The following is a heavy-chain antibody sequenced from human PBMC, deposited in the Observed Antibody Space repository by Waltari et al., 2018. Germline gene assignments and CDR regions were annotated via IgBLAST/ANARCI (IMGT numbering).Heavy chain of an antibody. CDR3: ARHPPFTNSGGGDSHYYFDY. V-gene: IGHV1-69*05. D-gene: IGHD2-21*01. Sequence: QVQLVQSGAEVKKPGSSVKVSCKASGGTFSSYAISWVRQAPGQGLEWMGGIIPIFGTANYAQKCQGRVTITTDESTSTAYMELSSLRSEDTAVYYCARHPPFTNSGGGDSHYYFDYWGQGTLVTVSS. CDR1: GGTFSSYA. CDR2: IIPIFGTA. J-gene: IGHJ4*02.